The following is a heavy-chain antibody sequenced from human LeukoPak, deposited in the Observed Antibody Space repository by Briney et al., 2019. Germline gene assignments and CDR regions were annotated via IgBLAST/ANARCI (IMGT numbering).Heavy chain of an antibody. CDR3: ARDPRVGSCYDSEIDY. V-gene: IGHV1-46*01. Sequence: ASVKVSCKASGYTFTSYYMHWVRQAPGHGLEWMGIINPSGGSPRYAQQFQGRVTMTRDMSTSTAYMELSSLRSDDTAVYYCARDPRVGSCYDSEIDYWGQGTLVTVSS. CDR1: GYTFTSYY. J-gene: IGHJ4*02. D-gene: IGHD5-12*01. CDR2: INPSGGSP.